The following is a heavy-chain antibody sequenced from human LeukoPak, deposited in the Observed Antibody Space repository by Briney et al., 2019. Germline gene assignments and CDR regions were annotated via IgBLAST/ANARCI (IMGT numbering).Heavy chain of an antibody. V-gene: IGHV3-23*01. D-gene: IGHD6-13*01. Sequence: PGGSLKLSCEASGLPFSSYAIGWFRQAQGKGLEWASVISGSGDTTDNADSVKGRFTISRDNSKNTLYLQMNSLRAEDTAIYYCALQRTLWQQILDYWGQGTLVTVSS. J-gene: IGHJ4*02. CDR2: ISGSGDTT. CDR1: GLPFSSYA. CDR3: ALQRTLWQQILDY.